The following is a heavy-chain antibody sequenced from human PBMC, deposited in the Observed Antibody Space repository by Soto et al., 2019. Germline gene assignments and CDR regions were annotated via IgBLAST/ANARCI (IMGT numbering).Heavy chain of an antibody. CDR3: ATSDEVVTVSAPALYFDY. CDR1: GYTFTSYG. Sequence: VKVSCKASGYTFTSYGISWVRQAPGQGLEWMGWISAYNGNTNYAQKLQGRVTMTTDTSTSTAYMELRSLRSDDTAVYYCATSDEVVTVSAPALYFDYWGQGTLVTVSS. J-gene: IGHJ4*02. V-gene: IGHV1-18*04. CDR2: ISAYNGNT. D-gene: IGHD2-2*01.